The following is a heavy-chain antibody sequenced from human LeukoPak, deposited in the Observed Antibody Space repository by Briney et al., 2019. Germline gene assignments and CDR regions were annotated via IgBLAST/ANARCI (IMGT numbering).Heavy chain of an antibody. D-gene: IGHD2-2*01. CDR3: ARLVSLFSFDY. CDR2: IYYSGST. V-gene: IGHV4-61*01. J-gene: IGHJ4*02. Sequence: SETLSLTCTVSGGSVSSGSYYWSWIRQPPGKGLEWIGYIYYSGSTNYNPSLKSRVTISVDTSKNQFSLKLSSVTAADTAVYYCARLVSLFSFDYWGRGTLVTVSS. CDR1: GGSVSSGSYY.